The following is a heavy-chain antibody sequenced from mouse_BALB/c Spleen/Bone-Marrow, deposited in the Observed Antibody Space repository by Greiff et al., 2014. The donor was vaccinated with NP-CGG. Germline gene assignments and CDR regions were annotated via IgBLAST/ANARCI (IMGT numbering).Heavy chain of an antibody. CDR3: ARGLYGNSGY. CDR2: IDPSDSYT. Sequence: VKLMESGAELVKPGASVKLSCKASGYTFTSYWMHWVKQRPGQGLEWTGEIDPSDSYTNYNQKFKGKATLTVDKSSSTAYMQLSSLTSEDSAVYYCARGLYGNSGYWGQGTTLTVSS. V-gene: IGHV1-69*02. J-gene: IGHJ2*01. CDR1: GYTFTSYW. D-gene: IGHD2-1*01.